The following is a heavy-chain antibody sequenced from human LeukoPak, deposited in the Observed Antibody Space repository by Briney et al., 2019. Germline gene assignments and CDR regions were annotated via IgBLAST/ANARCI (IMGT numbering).Heavy chain of an antibody. CDR1: GYTFTSYD. CDR2: MNPNSGNT. Sequence: ASVKVSCKASGYTFTSYDINWVRQATGQGLEWMGWMNPNSGNTGYAQKLQGRVTVTRNTSISTAYMELSSLRSEDTAVYYCARGRGSGWFGYYYYGMDVWGQGTTVTVSS. J-gene: IGHJ6*02. CDR3: ARGRGSGWFGYYYYGMDV. D-gene: IGHD6-19*01. V-gene: IGHV1-8*01.